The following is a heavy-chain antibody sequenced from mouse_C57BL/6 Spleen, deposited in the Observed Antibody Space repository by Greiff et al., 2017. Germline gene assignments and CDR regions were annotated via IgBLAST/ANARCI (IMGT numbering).Heavy chain of an antibody. J-gene: IGHJ3*01. CDR1: GFTFSDYY. V-gene: IGHV5-16*01. D-gene: IGHD2-2*01. CDR2: INYDGSST. Sequence: EVKLVESEGGLVQPGSSMKLSCTASGFTFSDYYMAWVRQVPEKGLEWVANINYDGSSTYYLDSLKSRFIISRDNAKNILYLQMSSLKSEDTAAYYCAREEGYDEGAWFAYWGQGTLVTVSA. CDR3: AREEGYDEGAWFAY.